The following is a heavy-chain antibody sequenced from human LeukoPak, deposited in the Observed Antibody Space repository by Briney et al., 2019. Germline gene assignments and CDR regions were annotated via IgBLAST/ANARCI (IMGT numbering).Heavy chain of an antibody. CDR1: GGSISSYY. CDR3: ARDGPGRSSTRRYGWFDP. J-gene: IGHJ5*02. Sequence: SETLSLTCTVSGGSISSYYWSWIRQPAGKGLEWIGRIYTSGSTNYNPSLKSRVTMSVDTSKNQFSLKLSSVTAADTAVYYCARDGPGRSSTRRYGWFDPWGQGTLVTVSS. CDR2: IYTSGST. D-gene: IGHD2-2*01. V-gene: IGHV4-4*07.